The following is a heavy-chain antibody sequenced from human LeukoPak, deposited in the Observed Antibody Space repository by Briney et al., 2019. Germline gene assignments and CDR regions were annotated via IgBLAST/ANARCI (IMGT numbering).Heavy chain of an antibody. CDR3: ARADYYGAFDI. CDR2: INHSGST. D-gene: IGHD3-10*01. J-gene: IGHJ3*02. CDR1: GGSFSGYY. Sequence: SETLSLTCAVYGGSFSGYYWSWIRQPPGKGLEWIGEINHSGSTNYNPSLKSRVTISVDTSKNQFSLKLSSVTAADTAVYYCARADYYGAFDIWGQGTMVTVSS. V-gene: IGHV4-34*01.